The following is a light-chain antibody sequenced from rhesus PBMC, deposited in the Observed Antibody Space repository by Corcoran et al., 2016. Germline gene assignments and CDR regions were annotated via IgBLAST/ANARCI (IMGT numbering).Light chain of an antibody. CDR1: QSLLDSEDGNTY. V-gene: IGKV2-104*02. CDR3: MQALEFPLT. Sequence: DIVMTQTPFSLPVTPGEPASISCRSSQSLLDSEDGNTYLDWYMQKPGQSPQLWIYEVYNRASGVPERFSGSGSDTDFTWKISRVEAEDVGVYYCMQALEFPLTCGPGTKLDIK. J-gene: IGKJ3*01. CDR2: EVY.